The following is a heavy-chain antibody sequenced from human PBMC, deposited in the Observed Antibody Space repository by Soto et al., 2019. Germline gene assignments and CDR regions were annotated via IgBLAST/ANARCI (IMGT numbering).Heavy chain of an antibody. J-gene: IGHJ5*02. CDR3: ASSTSGTYLLRS. Sequence: EVQLVESGGGLVQPGGSVSLSCAASGFTFSDYYMDWVRRAPGKGLEWVGRIRNKANSYTTEYAASEKGRFTISRDDSKNSLYLQINSLRIEDMAVYYCASSTSGTYLLRSWGQGTLVTVSS. CDR1: GFTFSDYY. V-gene: IGHV3-72*01. D-gene: IGHD1-26*01. CDR2: IRNKANSYTT.